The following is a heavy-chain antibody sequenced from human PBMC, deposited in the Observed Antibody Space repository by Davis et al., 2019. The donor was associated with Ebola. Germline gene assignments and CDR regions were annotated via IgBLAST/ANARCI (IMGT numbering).Heavy chain of an antibody. CDR3: ARGRERISGVAVIITPFDY. CDR1: GYTFTGYY. D-gene: IGHD3-22*01. Sequence: ASVKVSCKTSGYTFTGYYMHWVRQAPGQGLEWMGWINPNSGGTDFAQKFQGRVTMTRDTSIRTAYMELNRLTSDDTAVYYCARGRERISGVAVIITPFDYWGQGVLVTVSA. CDR2: INPNSGGT. V-gene: IGHV1-2*02. J-gene: IGHJ4*02.